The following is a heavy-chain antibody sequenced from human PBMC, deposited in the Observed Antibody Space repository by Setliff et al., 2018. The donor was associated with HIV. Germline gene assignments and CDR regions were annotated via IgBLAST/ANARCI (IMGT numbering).Heavy chain of an antibody. CDR3: ARPKERIAHGLEH. CDR1: GFTVNSGA. V-gene: IGHV3-23*01. CDR2: VGCWGTCT. J-gene: IGHJ4*02. Sequence: PGGSLRLSCAGSGFTVNSGAMNWVRQAPGKGLEWVSTVGCWGTCTYFAGSVKGRFTISRDNTKNSLYLLMDSLTVEDTAIYFCARPKERIAHGLEHWGQGAQVTVSS. D-gene: IGHD2-21*01.